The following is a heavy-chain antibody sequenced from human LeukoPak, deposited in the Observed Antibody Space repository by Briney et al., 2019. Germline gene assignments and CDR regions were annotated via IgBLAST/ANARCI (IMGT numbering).Heavy chain of an antibody. D-gene: IGHD5-18*01. J-gene: IGHJ4*02. V-gene: IGHV4-34*01. CDR1: GGSFSGYY. Sequence: SESLSLTCAVYGGSFSGYYWSWIRQPPGKGLEWIGEINHSGSTNYNPSLKSRVTLSVDTSKNQFSLKLSSVTAADTAVYYCARSWIQLWLGYFDYWGQGTLVTVSS. CDR2: INHSGST. CDR3: ARSWIQLWLGYFDY.